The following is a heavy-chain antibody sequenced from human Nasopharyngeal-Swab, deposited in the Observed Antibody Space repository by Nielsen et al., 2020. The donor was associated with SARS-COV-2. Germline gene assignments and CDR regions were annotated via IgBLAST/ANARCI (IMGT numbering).Heavy chain of an antibody. V-gene: IGHV3-23*01. CDR3: AKDRDFWDPSYFYYMDV. D-gene: IGHD3-3*01. CDR1: GFTLSNYA. J-gene: IGHJ6*03. CDR2: VGGSGSYT. Sequence: GESLKISCAASGFTLSNYAISWVRQAPGEGLEWVSAVGGSGSYTWKAESVEGRFTISRDNSKNTLFLHMNNLTAEDTAVYYCAKDRDFWDPSYFYYMDVWGKGTTVTVSS.